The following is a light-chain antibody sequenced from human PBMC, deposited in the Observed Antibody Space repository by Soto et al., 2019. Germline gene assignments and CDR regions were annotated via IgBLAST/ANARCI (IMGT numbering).Light chain of an antibody. CDR1: QSVSNN. CDR2: GAS. V-gene: IGKV3-15*01. J-gene: IGKJ4*01. Sequence: EIVMTQSPATRSVSLGERATLSCRASQSVSNNLAWYQQKPGQGPRIVIYGASTRATGIPDRFSGSGSETEFTSTISSLQSEDFALYYCQQYNDWPPLTFGGGTKVDIK. CDR3: QQYNDWPPLT.